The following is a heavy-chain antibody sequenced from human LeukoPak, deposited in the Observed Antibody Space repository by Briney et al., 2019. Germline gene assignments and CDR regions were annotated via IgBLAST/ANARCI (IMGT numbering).Heavy chain of an antibody. V-gene: IGHV3-7*01. CDR3: ARDRRGYSYGYDGYYYYYMDV. CDR2: IKRGGSEK. CDR1: GFTFSSYW. D-gene: IGHD5-18*01. J-gene: IGHJ6*03. Sequence: GSLRLSCAASGFTFSSYWMIWVRQAPGKGREWVANIKRGGSEKFCVDSVMGRFTISRDNAKNSLYLQMNSLRAEDTAVYYCARDRRGYSYGYDGYYYYYMDVWRKGATVTVSS.